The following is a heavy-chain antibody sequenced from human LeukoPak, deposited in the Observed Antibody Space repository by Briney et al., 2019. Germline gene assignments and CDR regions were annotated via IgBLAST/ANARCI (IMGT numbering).Heavy chain of an antibody. V-gene: IGHV1-8*03. D-gene: IGHD5-24*01. CDR3: ARGQRRRWLQWNYYYYYMDV. Sequence: GASVKVSCKASGYTFTSYDINWVRQATGQGLEWMGWMNPNSGNTGYAQKFQGRVTITRNTSISTAYMELSSLRSEDTAVYYCARGQRRRWLQWNYYYYYMDVWGQGTLVTVSS. CDR2: MNPNSGNT. J-gene: IGHJ6*03. CDR1: GYTFTSYD.